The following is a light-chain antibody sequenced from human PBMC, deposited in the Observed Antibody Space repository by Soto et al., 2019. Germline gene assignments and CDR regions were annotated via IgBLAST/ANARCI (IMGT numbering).Light chain of an antibody. CDR3: QQYNHWPRT. CDR1: QSISSS. V-gene: IGKV3-15*01. Sequence: DIVMTQSPATLSVSPGESATLSCRASQSISSSKLAWYQQNPGQAPRLLMYGASNRATGIPARFSGSGSGTEFTLTISSLQSEDSGVYYCQQYNHWPRTFGQGTKV. CDR2: GAS. J-gene: IGKJ1*01.